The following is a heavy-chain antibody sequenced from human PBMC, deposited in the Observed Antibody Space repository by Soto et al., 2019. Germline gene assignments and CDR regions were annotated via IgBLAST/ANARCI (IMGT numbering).Heavy chain of an antibody. V-gene: IGHV3-73*01. CDR1: GFTFSGSA. Sequence: GGSLRLSCAASGFTFSGSAMHWVRQASGKGLEWVGRIRSKANSYATAYAASVKGRFTISRDDSKNTAYLQMNSLKTEDTAVYYCTRQEVTTYVYYYGMDVWGQGTTVTVSS. CDR3: TRQEVTTYVYYYGMDV. D-gene: IGHD4-17*01. J-gene: IGHJ6*02. CDR2: IRSKANSYAT.